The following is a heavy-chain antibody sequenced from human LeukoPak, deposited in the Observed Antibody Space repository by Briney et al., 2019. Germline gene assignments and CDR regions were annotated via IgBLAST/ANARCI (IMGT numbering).Heavy chain of an antibody. CDR3: AKTYGLGSF. J-gene: IGHJ4*02. V-gene: IGHV3-23*01. D-gene: IGHD3-10*01. CDR2: ISASGGST. Sequence: GGSLRLSCAASGFTFSSYAMSWVRQAPGKGLEWVSSISASGGSTYYADSVKGRFTISRDNSKNTLYLQMNSLRAEDTAVYFCAKTYGLGSFWGKGTLVTVSS. CDR1: GFTFSSYA.